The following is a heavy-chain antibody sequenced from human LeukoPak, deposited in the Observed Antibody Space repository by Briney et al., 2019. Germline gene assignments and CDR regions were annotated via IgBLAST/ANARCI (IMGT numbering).Heavy chain of an antibody. V-gene: IGHV3-30-3*01. CDR3: ARGSYFDY. Sequence: GGSLRLSCAASGFTFSSYAMHWVRQAPGKGLEWVAVISYDGSNKYYADSVKGRFTISRDNSKNTLYLQMNSLRAEDTAVYYCARGSYFDYWGQGTLVTVSS. CDR1: GFTFSSYA. CDR2: ISYDGSNK. J-gene: IGHJ4*02.